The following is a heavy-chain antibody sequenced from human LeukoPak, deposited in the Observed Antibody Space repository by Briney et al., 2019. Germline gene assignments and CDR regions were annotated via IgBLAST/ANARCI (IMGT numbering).Heavy chain of an antibody. CDR2: INSGGSGT. CDR3: AKDHYWSIDY. D-gene: IGHD3-3*01. Sequence: GGSLRLSCAASGFNFASNWMHWVRQTPGKGLVWVSRINSGGSGTSYADSVKGRFTISRDIAKNTLYLQMNSLRAEDTGVYYCAKDHYWSIDYWGRGTLVTVSS. V-gene: IGHV3-74*01. J-gene: IGHJ4*02. CDR1: GFNFASNW.